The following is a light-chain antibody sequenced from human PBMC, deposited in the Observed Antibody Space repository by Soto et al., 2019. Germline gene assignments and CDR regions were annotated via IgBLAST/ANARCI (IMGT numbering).Light chain of an antibody. J-gene: IGLJ1*01. Sequence: QSVLTQPPSVSGAPGQRVTISCTGSSSNIGANHDVHWYQQLPGTAPKLLIYGNNNRPSGVPDRFSGSKSGTSASLAITGLQAEDEADYYCQSYDSSLSGYVFGTGTKVTVL. V-gene: IGLV1-40*01. CDR1: SSNIGANHD. CDR2: GNN. CDR3: QSYDSSLSGYV.